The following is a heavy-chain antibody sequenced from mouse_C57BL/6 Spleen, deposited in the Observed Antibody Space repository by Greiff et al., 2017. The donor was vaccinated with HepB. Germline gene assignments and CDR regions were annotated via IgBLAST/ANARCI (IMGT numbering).Heavy chain of an antibody. D-gene: IGHD2-1*01. CDR1: GFTFSSYG. J-gene: IGHJ4*01. CDR3: ARYWGYGNYDYDAMDY. CDR2: ISSGGSYT. Sequence: EVQVVESGGDLVKPGGSLKLSCAASGFTFSSYGMSWVRQTPDKRLEWVATISSGGSYTYYPDSVKGRFTISTDNAKNTLYLQMSRLTSEDTAMYYCARYWGYGNYDYDAMDYWGQGTSVTVAS. V-gene: IGHV5-6*01.